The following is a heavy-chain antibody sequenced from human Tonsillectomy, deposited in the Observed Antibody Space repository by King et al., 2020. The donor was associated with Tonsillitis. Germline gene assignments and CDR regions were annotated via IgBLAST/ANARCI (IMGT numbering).Heavy chain of an antibody. CDR1: GYTFTIFW. CDR3: ARRVYRGHDSFDFDF. J-gene: IGHJ4*02. D-gene: IGHD5-12*01. V-gene: IGHV5-51*01. Sequence: VQLVESGAEVKKPGESLKISCKVSGYTFTIFWIDWVRQMPGKGLEWMGSIHPADSDTRYSPSFQGQVTISADESITTAYVQWSRLKASDTAMYYCARRVYRGHDSFDFDFWGQGTLVTVSS. CDR2: IHPADSDT.